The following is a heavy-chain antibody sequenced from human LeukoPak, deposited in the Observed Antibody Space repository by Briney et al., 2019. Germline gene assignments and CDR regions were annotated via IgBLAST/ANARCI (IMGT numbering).Heavy chain of an antibody. D-gene: IGHD6-6*01. CDR3: ARARVYSSSPPAFDY. Sequence: GGSLRLSCAASGFTVSSNYMSWVRQAPGKGLEWVSVIYSGGSTYYADSVKGRFTISRDNSKNTLYLQMNSLRAEDTAVYYCARARVYSSSPPAFDYWGQGTLVTVSS. CDR1: GFTVSSNY. CDR2: IYSGGST. J-gene: IGHJ4*02. V-gene: IGHV3-66*01.